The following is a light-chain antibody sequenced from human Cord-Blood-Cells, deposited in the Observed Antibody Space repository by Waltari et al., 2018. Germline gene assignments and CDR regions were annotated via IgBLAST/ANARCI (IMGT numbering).Light chain of an antibody. CDR2: DAS. CDR1: QDISNY. Sequence: IQMTQSPSSMSASVGDRVTLTCQASQDISNYLNWYQQKPGKAPKLLINDASNLETGVPSRFSGSGSGTDFTFTISSLQPEDIATYYCQQYDNLPPSLTFGGGTKVEIK. CDR3: QQYDNLPPSLT. J-gene: IGKJ4*01. V-gene: IGKV1-33*01.